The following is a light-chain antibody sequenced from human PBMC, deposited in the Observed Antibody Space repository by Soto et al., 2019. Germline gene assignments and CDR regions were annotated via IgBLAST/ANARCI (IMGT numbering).Light chain of an antibody. V-gene: IGKV1-9*01. CDR2: AGP. CDR1: QGISSS. CDR3: QQLESLPLP. J-gene: IGKJ4*01. Sequence: SLSVASVSATIGDRVTMTSRASQGISSSLAWYQQRAGKAPKFLIYAGPTLQSGAPSRFSGSGSGTEFALTISSLQPEDAATYYSQQLESLPLPFAGGTKVDI.